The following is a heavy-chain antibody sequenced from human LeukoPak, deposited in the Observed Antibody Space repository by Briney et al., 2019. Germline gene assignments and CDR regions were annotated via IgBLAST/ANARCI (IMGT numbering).Heavy chain of an antibody. V-gene: IGHV5-51*01. CDR3: AIPVGETLHY. D-gene: IGHD1-26*01. CDR2: IHPSDSAT. CDR1: EYRFTSYW. Sequence: GESPKISCKASEYRFTSYWVAWVRQMPGKGLEWMGIIHPSDSATAYSPALQGRVTFSVDKSIHTAYLQWTNLKTSDAAIYYCAIPVGETLHYWGQGTLVAVSS. J-gene: IGHJ4*02.